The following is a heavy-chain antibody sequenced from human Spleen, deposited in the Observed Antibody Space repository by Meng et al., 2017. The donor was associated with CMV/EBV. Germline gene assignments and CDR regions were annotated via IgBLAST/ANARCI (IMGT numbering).Heavy chain of an antibody. V-gene: IGHV4-39*07. CDR2: LYQSGST. Sequence: SETLSLTCSVSGGSISSSSYYWGWIRQPPGKGLKWIGSLYQSGSTFYNPSLKSRVTISVDTSKNHFSLKLSSVTAADTAVYYCATPRAGYASGWSFDYWGQGALVTVSS. J-gene: IGHJ4*02. D-gene: IGHD6-19*01. CDR3: ATPRAGYASGWSFDY. CDR1: GGSISSSSYY.